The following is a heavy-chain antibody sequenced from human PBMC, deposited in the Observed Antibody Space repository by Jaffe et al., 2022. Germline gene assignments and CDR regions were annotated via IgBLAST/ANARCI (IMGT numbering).Heavy chain of an antibody. CDR3: ANPEIMYYDILTGLPGGYMDV. V-gene: IGHV3-30*02. CDR1: GFTFSSYG. J-gene: IGHJ6*03. Sequence: QVQLVESGGGVVQPGGSLRLSCAASGFTFSSYGMHWVRQAPGKGLEWVAFIRYDGSNKYYADSVKGRFTISRDNSKNTLYLQMNSLRAEDTAVYYCANPEIMYYDILTGLPGGYMDVWGKGTTVTVSS. D-gene: IGHD3-9*01. CDR2: IRYDGSNK.